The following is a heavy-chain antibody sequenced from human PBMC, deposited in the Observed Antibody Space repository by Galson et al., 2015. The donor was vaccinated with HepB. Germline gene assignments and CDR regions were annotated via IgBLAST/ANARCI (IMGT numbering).Heavy chain of an antibody. CDR3: AKKNCDSGNKYYYGMDV. D-gene: IGHD3-10*01. V-gene: IGHV3-23*01. CDR2: ISGSGGST. Sequence: SLRLSCAVSGFTVSSNYMSWVRQAPGKGLEWVSAISGSGGSTYYADSVKGRFTISRDNSKNTLYLQMNSLRAEDTAVYYCAKKNCDSGNKYYYGMDVWGQGTTVTVSS. J-gene: IGHJ6*02. CDR1: GFTVSSNY.